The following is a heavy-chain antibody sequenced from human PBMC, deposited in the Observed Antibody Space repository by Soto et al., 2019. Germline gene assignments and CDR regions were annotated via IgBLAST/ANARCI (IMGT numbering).Heavy chain of an antibody. V-gene: IGHV3-33*01. D-gene: IGHD1-7*01. Sequence: PGGSLRLSCAASGFTFSSYGMHWVRQAPGKGLEWVAVIWYDGSNKYYADSVKGRFTISGDNSRNTLYLQMNSLRAEDTAVYYCAREELELRLRAFDIWGQGTMVTVSS. CDR1: GFTFSSYG. J-gene: IGHJ3*02. CDR2: IWYDGSNK. CDR3: AREELELRLRAFDI.